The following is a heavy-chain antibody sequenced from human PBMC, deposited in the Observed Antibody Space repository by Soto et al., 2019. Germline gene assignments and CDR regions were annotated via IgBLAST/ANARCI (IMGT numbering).Heavy chain of an antibody. J-gene: IGHJ3*02. CDR2: IWYDGSNK. CDR3: ARDSSGYYYRVGAFDI. Sequence: QVQLVESGGGVVQPGRSLRLSCAASGFTFSSYGMHWVRQAPGKGLEWVAVIWYDGSNKYYADSVKGRFTISRDNSKNTLYRQMNSLRAEDTAVYYCARDSSGYYYRVGAFDIWGQGTMGTVSS. V-gene: IGHV3-33*01. CDR1: GFTFSSYG. D-gene: IGHD3-22*01.